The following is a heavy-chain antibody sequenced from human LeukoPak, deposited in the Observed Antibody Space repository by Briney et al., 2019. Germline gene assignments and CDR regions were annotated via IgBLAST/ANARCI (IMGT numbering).Heavy chain of an antibody. CDR2: IYHSGST. CDR1: GYSISSGYY. J-gene: IGHJ4*02. D-gene: IGHD3-10*01. Sequence: SETLSLTCTVSGYSISSGYYWGWIRQPPGKGLEWIGSIYHSGSTYYNPSLKSRVTISVDTSKNQFSLKLGSVTAADTAVYYCAREPAGVRSGSYYRHFDYWGQGTLVTVSS. V-gene: IGHV4-38-2*02. CDR3: AREPAGVRSGSYYRHFDY.